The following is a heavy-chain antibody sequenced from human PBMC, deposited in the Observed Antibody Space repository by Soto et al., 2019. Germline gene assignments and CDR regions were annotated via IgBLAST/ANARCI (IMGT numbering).Heavy chain of an antibody. CDR3: ARGRYGDY. Sequence: QVHLVQSGAEVKKPGASVKVSCKGSGYAFTTYGITWVRQAPGQGLERMGWISAHNGNTNYAQKLQGRVTVTRDTSTSTAFMEMRSLRSDGTAVYYCARGRYGDYWGQVALVSVAS. J-gene: IGHJ4*02. D-gene: IGHD1-1*01. CDR1: GYAFTTYG. CDR2: ISAHNGNT. V-gene: IGHV1-18*01.